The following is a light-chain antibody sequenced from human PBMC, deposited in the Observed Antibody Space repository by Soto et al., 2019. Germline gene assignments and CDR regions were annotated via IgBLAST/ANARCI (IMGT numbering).Light chain of an antibody. V-gene: IGKV1-5*01. CDR2: DAY. Sequence: DIQMTQSPSSLSPSVGDRVTITCRASRSISDWLAWYQQKPGKAPELLIFDAYNLKSGVSSRFSGSGYGTEFTLTISRLQPDDVATYYCLQYSSHSWTFGQGTKVDIK. J-gene: IGKJ1*01. CDR1: RSISDW. CDR3: LQYSSHSWT.